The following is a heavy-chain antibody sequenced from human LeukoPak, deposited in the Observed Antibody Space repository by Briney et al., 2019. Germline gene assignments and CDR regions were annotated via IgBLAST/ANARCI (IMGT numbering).Heavy chain of an antibody. J-gene: IGHJ4*02. CDR2: ISYDGSNR. Sequence: GGSLRLSCAASGFIFSSYAMSWVRQAPGKGLEWVAVISYDGSNRYYADSVKGRFTISRDNAKNSLYLQMNSLRVEDTAVYYCARKTGDCWGQGTLVIVSS. V-gene: IGHV3-30*04. CDR1: GFIFSSYA. CDR3: ARKTGDC. D-gene: IGHD1-14*01.